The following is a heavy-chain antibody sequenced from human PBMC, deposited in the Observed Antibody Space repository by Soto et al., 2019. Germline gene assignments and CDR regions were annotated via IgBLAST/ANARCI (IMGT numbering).Heavy chain of an antibody. CDR1: GYTFTTND. Sequence: QVHLVQSGAEVRKPGASVKVSCKAFGYTFTTNDINWVRQAPGQGLEWLGWMDPNCGIAGYAQKFQGRVIMTRDTSTSTAHMELSGLTSEDTAVYYCTRERKFDFWRKALDVWGKGPTVIVSS. D-gene: IGHD3-3*01. V-gene: IGHV1-8*02. CDR3: TRERKFDFWRKALDV. J-gene: IGHJ6*04. CDR2: MDPNCGIA.